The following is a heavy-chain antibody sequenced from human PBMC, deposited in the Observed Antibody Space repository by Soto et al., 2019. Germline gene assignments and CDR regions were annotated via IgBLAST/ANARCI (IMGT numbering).Heavy chain of an antibody. Sequence: PGGSLRLSCAASGFTFGTYTMNWVRQAPGKGLEWVSSIGTSSSYIYYADSVGGRFTISRDNAKDSLYLQMSSLRAEDTAVYYCARVMCGDCSTYYYYSMDVWGQGTTVTVSS. D-gene: IGHD2-21*02. CDR2: IGTSSSYI. J-gene: IGHJ6*02. CDR3: ARVMCGDCSTYYYYSMDV. CDR1: GFTFGTYT. V-gene: IGHV3-21*01.